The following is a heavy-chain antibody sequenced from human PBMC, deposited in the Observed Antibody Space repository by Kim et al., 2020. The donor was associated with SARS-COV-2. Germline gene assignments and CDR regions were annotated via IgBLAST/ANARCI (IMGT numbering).Heavy chain of an antibody. D-gene: IGHD3-10*01. CDR1: GFTFSSYA. V-gene: IGHV3-23*01. CDR3: AKDLPTVVVWFGHDAFDI. J-gene: IGHJ3*02. Sequence: GGSLRLSCAASGFTFSSYAMSWVRQAPGKGLEWVSAISGSGGSTYYADSVKGRFTISRDNSKNTLYLQMNSLRAEDTAVYYCAKDLPTVVVWFGHDAFDIWGQGTMVTVSS. CDR2: ISGSGGST.